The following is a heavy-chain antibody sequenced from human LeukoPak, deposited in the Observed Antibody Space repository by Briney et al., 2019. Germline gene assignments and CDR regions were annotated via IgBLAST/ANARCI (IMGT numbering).Heavy chain of an antibody. CDR3: ARGERMVRGGGAGRTDWFDP. D-gene: IGHD3-10*01. Sequence: PSETLSLTCAVYGGSLSGYYWNWIRQPPGKGLEWSGEINHSGSTNYNPSLKSRVTISVDTSKNQFSLKLSSVTAADTAVYYCARGERMVRGGGAGRTDWFDPWGQGTLVTVSS. CDR1: GGSLSGYY. J-gene: IGHJ5*02. V-gene: IGHV4-34*01. CDR2: INHSGST.